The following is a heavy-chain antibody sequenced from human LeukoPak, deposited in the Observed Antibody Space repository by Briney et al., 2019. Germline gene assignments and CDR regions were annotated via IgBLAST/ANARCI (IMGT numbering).Heavy chain of an antibody. CDR3: ARGRGSGYYKYYFDY. J-gene: IGHJ4*02. V-gene: IGHV4-31*03. CDR2: IYYSGST. Sequence: KPSETLSLTCTVSGGSISSGGYYWSWIRQLPGKGLEWIGYIYYSGSTYYNPSLKSRVTISVDTSKNQFSLKLSSVTAADTAVYYCARGRGSGYYKYYFDYWGQGTLVTVSS. CDR1: GGSISSGGYY. D-gene: IGHD3-22*01.